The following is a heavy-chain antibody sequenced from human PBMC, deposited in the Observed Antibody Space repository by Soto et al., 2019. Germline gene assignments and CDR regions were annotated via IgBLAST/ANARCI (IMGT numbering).Heavy chain of an antibody. D-gene: IGHD3-9*01. V-gene: IGHV4-30-4*01. CDR3: ARGDDILTGYYIS. J-gene: IGHJ5*02. Sequence: KTSETLSLTCTVSGGSISSGDYYWSWIRQPPGKGLEWIGYIYYSGSTYYNPSLKSRVTISVDTSKNQFSLKLSSVTAADTAVYYCARGDDILTGYYISWGQGTLVTVSS. CDR1: GGSISSGDYY. CDR2: IYYSGST.